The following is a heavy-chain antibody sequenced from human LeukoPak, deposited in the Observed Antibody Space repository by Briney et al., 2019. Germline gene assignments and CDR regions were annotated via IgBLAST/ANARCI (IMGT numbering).Heavy chain of an antibody. V-gene: IGHV3-23*01. CDR1: GFTFSSSA. CDR3: ALKGGHYYHFDA. D-gene: IGHD3-22*01. Sequence: GGSLRLSCAASGFTFSSSAMSWVRQVPGKGLEWVSGISASGGSTSYADSVRGRFTISRDNSKNTLYLQMNSPRAEDTATYYCALKGGHYYHFDAWGQGTLVTVSS. J-gene: IGHJ4*02. CDR2: ISASGGST.